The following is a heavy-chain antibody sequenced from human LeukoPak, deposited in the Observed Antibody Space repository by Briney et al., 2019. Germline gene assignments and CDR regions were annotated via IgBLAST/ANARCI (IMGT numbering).Heavy chain of an antibody. Sequence: GGSLRLSCEASGFTFSTYGMPWVRQAPGKGLEWVALIWYDGSNKYYADSVKGRFTLSRDNSKNTLYLQMTSLRAEDTAVYYCARDRVIRMYYYDGMDVWGQGTTVTVSS. D-gene: IGHD2-21*01. V-gene: IGHV3-33*01. CDR3: ARDRVIRMYYYDGMDV. CDR1: GFTFSTYG. J-gene: IGHJ6*02. CDR2: IWYDGSNK.